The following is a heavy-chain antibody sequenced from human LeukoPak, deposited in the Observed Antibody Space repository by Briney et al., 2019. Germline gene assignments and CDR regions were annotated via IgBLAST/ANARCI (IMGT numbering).Heavy chain of an antibody. Sequence: LRLSCAASGFTFSSYAMSWIRQHPGKGLEWIGYIYYSGSTYYNPSLKSRVTISVDTSKNQFSLRLSSVTAADTAVYYCARVSRRVQLWLYADYWGQGTLVTVSS. CDR3: ARVSRRVQLWLYADY. D-gene: IGHD5-18*01. J-gene: IGHJ4*02. CDR1: GFTFSSYA. CDR2: IYYSGST. V-gene: IGHV4-31*02.